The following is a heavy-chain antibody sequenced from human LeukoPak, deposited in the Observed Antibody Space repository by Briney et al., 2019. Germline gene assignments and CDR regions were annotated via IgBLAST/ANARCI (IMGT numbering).Heavy chain of an antibody. D-gene: IGHD1-1*01. CDR3: ARESNWDGFFDY. Sequence: ASVKVSCKASGGTFSSYAISLVRQAPGQGLEWMGGIIPIFGTANYAQKLQGRVTITTDESTSTAYMELSSLRSEDTAVYYCARESNWDGFFDYWGQGTLVNGSS. CDR2: IIPIFGTA. CDR1: GGTFSSYA. V-gene: IGHV1-69*05. J-gene: IGHJ4*02.